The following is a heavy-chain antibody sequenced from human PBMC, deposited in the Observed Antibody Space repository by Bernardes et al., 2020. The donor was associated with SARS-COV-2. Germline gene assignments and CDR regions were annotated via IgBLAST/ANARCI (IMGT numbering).Heavy chain of an antibody. CDR1: GITFSNYV. CDR2: ISWSDGYT. J-gene: IGHJ4*02. V-gene: IGHV3-23*01. CDR3: GPFDY. Sequence: GGSLRLSCAVSGITFSNYVMSWVRQAPGKGLEWVSSISWSDGYTYYADSVKGRFTISRDISKNTVFLQMNSLRAEDTAVYYCGPFDYWGQGTLVTVSS.